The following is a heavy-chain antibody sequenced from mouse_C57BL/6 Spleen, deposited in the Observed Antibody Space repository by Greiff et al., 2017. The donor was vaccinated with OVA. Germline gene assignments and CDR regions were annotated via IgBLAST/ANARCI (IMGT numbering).Heavy chain of an antibody. Sequence: EVKVEESGPGLVKPSQSLSLTCSVTGYSITSGYYWNWIRQFPGNKLEWMGYISYDGSNNYNPSLKNRISITRDTSKNQFFLKLNSVTTEDTATYYCAREGGYDGYAWFAYWGQGTLVTVSA. CDR3: AREGGYDGYAWFAY. CDR1: GYSITSGYY. D-gene: IGHD2-3*01. V-gene: IGHV3-6*01. CDR2: ISYDGSN. J-gene: IGHJ3*01.